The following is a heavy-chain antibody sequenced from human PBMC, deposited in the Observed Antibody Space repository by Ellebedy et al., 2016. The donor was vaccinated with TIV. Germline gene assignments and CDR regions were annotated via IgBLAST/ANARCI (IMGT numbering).Heavy chain of an antibody. CDR3: ARGYDILTGYLDYYYYYGMDV. CDR1: GGTFSSYA. J-gene: IGHJ6*02. Sequence: AASVKVSCKASGGTFSSYAISWVRQAPGQGLEWMGGIIPIFGTANYAQKFQGRVTMTRDTSISTAYMELRSLRSDDTAVYYCARGYDILTGYLDYYYYYGMDVWGQGTTVTVSS. CDR2: IIPIFGTA. V-gene: IGHV1-69*05. D-gene: IGHD3-9*01.